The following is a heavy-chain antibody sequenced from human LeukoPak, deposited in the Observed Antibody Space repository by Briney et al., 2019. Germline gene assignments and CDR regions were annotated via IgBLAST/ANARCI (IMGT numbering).Heavy chain of an antibody. CDR3: TTPDLEYYFDY. CDR1: GFTFSNAW. V-gene: IGHV3-15*01. Sequence: GGSLRLSCAAPGFTFSNAWMSWVRQAPGKGLEWVGRIKSKTDGGTTDYAAPVKGRFTISRDDSKNTLYLQMNSLKTEDTAVYYCTTPDLEYYFDYWGQGTLVTVSS. D-gene: IGHD3-3*01. CDR2: IKSKTDGGTT. J-gene: IGHJ4*02.